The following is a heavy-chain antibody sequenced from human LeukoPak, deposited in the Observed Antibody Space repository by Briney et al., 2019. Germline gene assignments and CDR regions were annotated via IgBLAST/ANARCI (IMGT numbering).Heavy chain of an antibody. Sequence: ASVKVSCKASGYTFTTYGFTWVRQAPGQGLEWMGWISAYNGKTKYAQKLQGRVTMTTDTSTSTAYMELTSLRSDDTAVYYCARDLRDDCRGANCYSPWDYWGQGTLVTVSS. CDR1: GYTFTTYG. J-gene: IGHJ4*02. D-gene: IGHD2-15*01. CDR3: ARDLRDDCRGANCYSPWDY. V-gene: IGHV1-18*01. CDR2: ISAYNGKT.